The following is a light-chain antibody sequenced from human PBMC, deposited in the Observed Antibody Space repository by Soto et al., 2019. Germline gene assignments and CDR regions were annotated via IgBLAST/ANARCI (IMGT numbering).Light chain of an antibody. CDR1: RTVGNF. Sequence: EIVLTQSPATLSLSPGERATLSCRASRTVGNFLSWYQQKTGQDPILLIYDATHSTTGIPASFSGSGSGTRYTLTISSLVAEDFGVYYYQQLYARPPRTFGGGTKVEIK. J-gene: IGKJ4*01. CDR2: DAT. V-gene: IGKV3-11*01. CDR3: QQLYARPPRT.